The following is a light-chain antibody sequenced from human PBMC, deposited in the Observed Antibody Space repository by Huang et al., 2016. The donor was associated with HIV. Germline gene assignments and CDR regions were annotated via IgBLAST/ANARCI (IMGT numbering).Light chain of an antibody. J-gene: IGKJ4*01. V-gene: IGKV3D-15*01. CDR3: QQYDNWPPGLT. Sequence: EIVMTQSPATLSVSPGGGATLSCRASQNVRSNLAWYQQTPGQAPRLLIYDTSTRASGVPARFSCSVSGTEFTLTISGLQSEDFAVYYCQQYDNWPPGLTFGGGTKVEI. CDR1: QNVRSN. CDR2: DTS.